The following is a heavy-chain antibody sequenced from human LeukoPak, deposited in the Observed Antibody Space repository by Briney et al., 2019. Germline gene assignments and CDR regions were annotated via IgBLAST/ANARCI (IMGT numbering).Heavy chain of an antibody. J-gene: IGHJ4*02. D-gene: IGHD1-26*01. V-gene: IGHV3-23*01. CDR2: ISGSGGST. CDR1: GFTSSSYA. Sequence: GGSRRLSCAASGFTSSSYAMSWVRQAPGKGLEWVSAISGSGGSTYYADSVKGRFTISRDNSKNTPYLQMNSLRAEDTAVYYCAKDPAYGSYLGGQGTLVTVSS. CDR3: AKDPAYGSYL.